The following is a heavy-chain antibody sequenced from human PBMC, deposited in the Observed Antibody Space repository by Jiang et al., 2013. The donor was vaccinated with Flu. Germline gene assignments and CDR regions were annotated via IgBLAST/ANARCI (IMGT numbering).Heavy chain of an antibody. V-gene: IGHV4-39*01. J-gene: IGHJ4*02. CDR1: GGSISSSSYY. Sequence: GLVKPSETLSLTCTVSGGSISSSSYYWGWIRQPPGKGLEWIGSIYYSGSTYYNPSLKSRVTISVDTSKDQFSLKLSSVTAADTAVYYCARQEILWFGVNSGWGQGTLVTVSS. CDR2: IYYSGST. CDR3: ARQEILWFGVNSG. D-gene: IGHD3-10*01.